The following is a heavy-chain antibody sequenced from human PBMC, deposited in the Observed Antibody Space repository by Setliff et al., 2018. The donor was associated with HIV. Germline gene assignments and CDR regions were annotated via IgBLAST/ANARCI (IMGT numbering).Heavy chain of an antibody. Sequence: SETLSLTCTVSGGSINSGGYYWTWVRQHPGKGLQWIGYIYYIGGAYYNPSLKSRVTISVDTSKNQFSLKLSSVTAADTAVYYCARRHTAFDPWGQGTLVTVS. J-gene: IGHJ5*02. D-gene: IGHD5-18*01. V-gene: IGHV4-31*03. CDR1: GGSINSGGYY. CDR2: IYYIGGA. CDR3: ARRHTAFDP.